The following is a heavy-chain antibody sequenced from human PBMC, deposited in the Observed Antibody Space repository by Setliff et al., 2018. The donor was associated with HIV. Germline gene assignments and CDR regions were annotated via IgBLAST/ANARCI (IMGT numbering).Heavy chain of an antibody. Sequence: GGSLRLSCAASGFTFTSAWMTWVRQVPGKGLEWVSNTKYDGSESYYVDSVKGRFIASTDNAKNSLFLQMNSLRAEDTAVYYCARERWLRSHYYYYMDVWGKGTTVTVSS. CDR2: TKYDGSES. D-gene: IGHD5-12*01. CDR3: ARERWLRSHYYYYMDV. CDR1: GFTFTSAW. J-gene: IGHJ6*03. V-gene: IGHV3-7*03.